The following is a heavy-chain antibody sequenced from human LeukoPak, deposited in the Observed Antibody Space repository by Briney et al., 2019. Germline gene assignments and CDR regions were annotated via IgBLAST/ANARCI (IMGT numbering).Heavy chain of an antibody. CDR3: ARGYCSGGSCYHPFDY. Sequence: SETLSLTCTVSGGSISSYYWSWIRQPPGKGREWIGYIYYSGSTNYNPSLKSRVTISVDTSKNQFSLKLSSVTAADTAVYYCARGYCSGGSCYHPFDYWGQGTLVTVSS. CDR1: GGSISSYY. CDR2: IYYSGST. D-gene: IGHD2-15*01. V-gene: IGHV4-59*12. J-gene: IGHJ4*02.